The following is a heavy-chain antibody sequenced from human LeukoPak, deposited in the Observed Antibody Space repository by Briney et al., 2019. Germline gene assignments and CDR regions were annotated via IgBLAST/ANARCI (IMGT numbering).Heavy chain of an antibody. CDR1: GGSISSSSYY. Sequence: PSETLSLTCTVSGGSISSSSYYWGWIRQPPGKGLEWIGSIYYSGSTYYNPSLKSRVTISVDTSKNQFSPKLSSVTAADTAVYYCARQEDYGDPRNWFDPWGQGTLVTVSS. D-gene: IGHD4-17*01. CDR2: IYYSGST. V-gene: IGHV4-39*01. CDR3: ARQEDYGDPRNWFDP. J-gene: IGHJ5*02.